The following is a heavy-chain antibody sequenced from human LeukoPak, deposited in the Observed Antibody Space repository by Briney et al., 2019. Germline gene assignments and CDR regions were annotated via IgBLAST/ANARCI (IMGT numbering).Heavy chain of an antibody. CDR3: AKSWIQLWFGAFDI. D-gene: IGHD5-18*01. CDR1: GFTFSSHG. CDR2: IRYDGSNK. J-gene: IGHJ3*02. V-gene: IGHV3-30*02. Sequence: GGSLRLSCAASGFTFSSHGMHWVRQAPGKGLEWVAFIRYDGSNKYYADSVKGRFTISGDNSKNTLYLQMNSLRAEDTAVYYCAKSWIQLWFGAFDIWGQGTMVTVSS.